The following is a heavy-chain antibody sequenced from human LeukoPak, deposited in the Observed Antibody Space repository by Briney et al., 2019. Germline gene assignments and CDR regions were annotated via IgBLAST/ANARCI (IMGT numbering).Heavy chain of an antibody. CDR3: AREAAAGPTNNWFDP. D-gene: IGHD6-13*01. Sequence: PGGSLRLSCAASGFTFTSYSMNWVRQAPGKGLEWVSTISGGGGSTYYADSVKGRFTISRDNSKNTLYLQMNSLRAEDTAVYYCAREAAAGPTNNWFDPWGQGTLVTVSS. CDR1: GFTFTSYS. CDR2: ISGGGGST. J-gene: IGHJ5*02. V-gene: IGHV3-23*01.